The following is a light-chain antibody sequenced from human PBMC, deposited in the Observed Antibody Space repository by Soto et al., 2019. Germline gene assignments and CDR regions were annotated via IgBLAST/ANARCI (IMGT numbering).Light chain of an antibody. CDR2: WAS. V-gene: IGKV4-1*01. CDR1: SNNKNY. CDR3: QQYYTSPFT. J-gene: IGKJ3*01. Sequence: DIVMTQSPDSLAVSLGERATINCSSNNKNYLAWYQQKPGQPPKLLIYWASTRESGVPDRFSGSGSGTDFTLTISGLQAEDVAVYYCQQYYTSPFTFVPGTKVDIK.